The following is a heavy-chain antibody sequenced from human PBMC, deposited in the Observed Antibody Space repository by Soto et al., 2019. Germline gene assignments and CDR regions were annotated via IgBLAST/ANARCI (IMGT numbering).Heavy chain of an antibody. D-gene: IGHD6-19*01. CDR1: GFTFSNYA. J-gene: IGHJ6*03. CDR3: ARREQSDYYYMDV. Sequence: EVQLVESGGGLVQPGGSPRLSCAASGFTFSNYAMDWVRQAPGKVLEYVSGISSNGVGTYYANSVKDRFTISRDNSKNTLYLQMGSLRAEDMAVYCCARREQSDYYYMDVWGKGTSVTVSS. V-gene: IGHV3-64*01. CDR2: ISSNGVGT.